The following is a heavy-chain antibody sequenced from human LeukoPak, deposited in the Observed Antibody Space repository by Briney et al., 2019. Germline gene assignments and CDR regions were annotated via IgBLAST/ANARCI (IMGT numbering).Heavy chain of an antibody. CDR3: AKHYCSGGSCYYVEIYYYYMDV. CDR1: GFTFSSYA. V-gene: IGHV3-23*01. CDR2: ISGSGGST. Sequence: GGSLRLSCAASGFTFSSYAMSWVRQAPGKGLEWVSAISGSGGSTYYADSVKGRFTISRDNSKNTLYLQMKSLRAEDTAVYYCAKHYCSGGSCYYVEIYYYYMDVWGKGTTVTVSS. D-gene: IGHD2-15*01. J-gene: IGHJ6*03.